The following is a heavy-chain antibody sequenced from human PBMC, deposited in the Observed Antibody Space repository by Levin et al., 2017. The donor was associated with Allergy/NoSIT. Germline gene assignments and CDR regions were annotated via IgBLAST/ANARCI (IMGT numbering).Heavy chain of an antibody. V-gene: IGHV5-10-1*01. D-gene: IGHD2-2*02. Sequence: GESLKISCKGSGYSFTSYWISWVRQMPGKGLEWMGRIDPSDSYTNYSPSFQGHVTISADKSISTAYLQWSSLKASDTAMYYCARPSQYCSSTSCYTPLDDAFDIWGQGTMVTVSS. CDR3: ARPSQYCSSTSCYTPLDDAFDI. CDR1: GYSFTSYW. CDR2: IDPSDSYT. J-gene: IGHJ3*02.